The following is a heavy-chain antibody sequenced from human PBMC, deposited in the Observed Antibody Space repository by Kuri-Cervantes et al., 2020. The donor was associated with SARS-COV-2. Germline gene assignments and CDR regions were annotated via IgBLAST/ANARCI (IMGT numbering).Heavy chain of an antibody. Sequence: GESLKISCAASGFTFSSYAMHWVRQAPGKGLEWVAVISYDGSNNYYADPVKGRFTISRDNSKNTLYLQMNSLRAEDTAVYYCARGGSTFYGREVWGQGTTVTVSS. CDR3: ARGGSTFYGREV. V-gene: IGHV3-30-3*01. J-gene: IGHJ6*02. D-gene: IGHD2-2*01. CDR1: GFTFSSYA. CDR2: ISYDGSNN.